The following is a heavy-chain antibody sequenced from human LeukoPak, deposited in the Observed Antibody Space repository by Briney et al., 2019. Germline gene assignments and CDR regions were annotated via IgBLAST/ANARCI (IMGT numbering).Heavy chain of an antibody. V-gene: IGHV3-49*03. Sequence: GGSLRLSCTASGFTFGDYAMSWFCQAPGKGLEWVGFIRSKAYGGTTEYAASVKGRFTISRDDSKSIAYLQMNSLKTEDTAVYYCTRIGGNSSYDTFDIWGQGTMVTVSS. D-gene: IGHD4-23*01. CDR2: IRSKAYGGTT. CDR1: GFTFGDYA. J-gene: IGHJ3*02. CDR3: TRIGGNSSYDTFDI.